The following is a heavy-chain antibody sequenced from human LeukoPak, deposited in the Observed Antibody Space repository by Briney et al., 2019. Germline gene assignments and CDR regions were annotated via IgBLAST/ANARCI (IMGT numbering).Heavy chain of an antibody. CDR3: ARGPRYYDSSGFQDWYFDL. Sequence: SETLSLTCAVYGGSFSGYYWSWIRQPPGKGLEWIREINHSGSTNYNPSLKSRVTISVDTSKNQFSLKLSSVTAADTAVYYCARGPRYYDSSGFQDWYFDLWGRGTLVTVSP. CDR1: GGSFSGYY. J-gene: IGHJ2*01. V-gene: IGHV4-34*01. CDR2: INHSGST. D-gene: IGHD3-22*01.